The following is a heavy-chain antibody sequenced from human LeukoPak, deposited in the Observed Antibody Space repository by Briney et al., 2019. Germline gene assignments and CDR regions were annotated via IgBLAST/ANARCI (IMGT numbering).Heavy chain of an antibody. Sequence: ASVKVSCKASGYTFTSYDINWVRQATGQGLEWMGWMNPNSGNTGYAQKFQGRVTITRNTSISTAYMELSSLRSEDTAVYYCARVRSSSWTPYYYYYYMDVWGKGTTVTVSS. V-gene: IGHV1-8*03. J-gene: IGHJ6*03. CDR2: MNPNSGNT. D-gene: IGHD6-13*01. CDR3: ARVRSSSWTPYYYYYYMDV. CDR1: GYTFTSYD.